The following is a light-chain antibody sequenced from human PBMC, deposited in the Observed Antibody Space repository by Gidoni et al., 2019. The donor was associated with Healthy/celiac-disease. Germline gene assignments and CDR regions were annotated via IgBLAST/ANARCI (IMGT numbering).Light chain of an antibody. V-gene: IGKV1-5*03. J-gene: IGKJ5*01. CDR2: KAS. CDR1: QSISSW. CDR3: QQYNSYSIT. Sequence: DIQMTQSPSTLSASVGDRVTITCRASQSISSWLAWYQQKPGKAPKLLSYKASSLESGVPSRFSGSGSGTEFTLTISSLQPDDFATYYCQQYNSYSITFGHGTRLEIK.